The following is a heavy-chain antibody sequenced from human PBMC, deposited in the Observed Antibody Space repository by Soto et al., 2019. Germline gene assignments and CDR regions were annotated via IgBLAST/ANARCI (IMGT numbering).Heavy chain of an antibody. CDR2: INAGNGNT. CDR1: GYTYTSYT. Sequence: GVSAEVSSKDSGYTYTSYTMCWVRQDHEQRLEWMGWINAGNGNTKYSQKFQGRVTITRDTSASTAYMELSSLRSEDTAVYYCASTTQSDYYYYYMDVWGKGTTVTVSS. CDR3: ASTTQSDYYYYYMDV. D-gene: IGHD2-2*01. J-gene: IGHJ6*03. V-gene: IGHV1-3*01.